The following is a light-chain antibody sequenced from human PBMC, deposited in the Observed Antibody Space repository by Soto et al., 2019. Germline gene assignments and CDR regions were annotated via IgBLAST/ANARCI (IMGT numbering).Light chain of an antibody. CDR3: QEYDNSPRT. Sequence: EIVLTQSPGTLSLSPGERATLSCRASQSVNSNYLAWYQQKPGQGPRLLMYGASSSATGSPDRFSGSGSGTAFTLTISRLEPADFAVYYGQEYDNSPRTFGQGTKVVIK. CDR1: QSVNSNY. CDR2: GAS. J-gene: IGKJ1*01. V-gene: IGKV3-20*01.